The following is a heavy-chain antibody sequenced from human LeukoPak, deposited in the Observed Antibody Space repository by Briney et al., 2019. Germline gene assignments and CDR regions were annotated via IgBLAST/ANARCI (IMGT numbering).Heavy chain of an antibody. V-gene: IGHV4-31*03. J-gene: IGHJ3*02. Sequence: PSQTLSLTCTVSVDSIKSGGSFWTWIRQHPGKGLEWIGYIDYSGSTYYSPSLKSRVTISVDTSKKRISLRLSSVTAADTAVYYCAREGGRHYEAFDIWGQGTMVTVTS. CDR1: VDSIKSGGSF. D-gene: IGHD3-16*01. CDR3: AREGGRHYEAFDI. CDR2: IDYSGST.